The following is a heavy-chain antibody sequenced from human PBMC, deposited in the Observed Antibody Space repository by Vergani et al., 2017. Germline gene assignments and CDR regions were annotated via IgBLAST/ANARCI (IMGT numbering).Heavy chain of an antibody. Sequence: EVQLLESGGGLVQPWGSLRLSCAASGFTFSSYAMSWVRQAPGKGLEWVSAISGSGGSTYYADSVKGRFTISRDNSKNTLYLQMNSLRAEDTAVYYCAKEAAHSGYDSWYFDYWGQGTLVTVSS. CDR2: ISGSGGST. CDR1: GFTFSSYA. J-gene: IGHJ4*02. V-gene: IGHV3-23*01. CDR3: AKEAAHSGYDSWYFDY. D-gene: IGHD5-12*01.